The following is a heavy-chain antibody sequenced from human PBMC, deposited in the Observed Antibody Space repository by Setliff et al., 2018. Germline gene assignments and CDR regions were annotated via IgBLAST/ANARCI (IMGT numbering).Heavy chain of an antibody. CDR3: ARDDTAGGGDY. V-gene: IGHV5-51*01. Sequence: PGESLKISCKTFGYTFTNFWIGWVRQMPGKGLEWMGIIYPSDSDTRYSPSFRGQVTISADKSISTAYLQWSSLKASDTAIYYCARDDTAGGGDYWGQGTLVTVSS. J-gene: IGHJ4*02. CDR1: GYTFTNFW. CDR2: IYPSDSDT. D-gene: IGHD3-16*01.